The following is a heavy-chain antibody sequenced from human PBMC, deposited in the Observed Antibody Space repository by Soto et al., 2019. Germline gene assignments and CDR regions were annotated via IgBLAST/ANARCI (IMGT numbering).Heavy chain of an antibody. V-gene: IGHV1-69*13. CDR2: IIPIFGTA. CDR1: GGTFSSYA. CDR3: ARVIVEQLARRYNLFDP. D-gene: IGHD6-6*01. J-gene: IGHJ5*02. Sequence: SVKVSCKASGGTFSSYAISWVRQAPGQGLEWMGGIIPIFGTANYAQKFQGRVTITADESTSTAYMELSSLRSEDTAVYYCARVIVEQLARRYNLFDPWGQGSLVTVSS.